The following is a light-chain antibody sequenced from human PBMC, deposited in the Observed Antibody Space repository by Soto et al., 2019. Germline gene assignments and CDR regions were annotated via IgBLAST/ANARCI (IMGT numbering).Light chain of an antibody. Sequence: QSVLTQPASVSGSPGQSITISCTGSGSDIGDYKYVSWYQQHPEKAPKLMISEVNNRPSGVSNRFSGSKSGNTASLTISGLQAEDEADYYCCSYAGSYTYVFGTGTKVTVL. CDR2: EVN. CDR3: CSYAGSYTYV. CDR1: GSDIGDYKY. V-gene: IGLV2-14*01. J-gene: IGLJ1*01.